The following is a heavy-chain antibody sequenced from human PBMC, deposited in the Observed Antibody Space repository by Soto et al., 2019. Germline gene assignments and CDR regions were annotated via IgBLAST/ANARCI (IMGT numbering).Heavy chain of an antibody. D-gene: IGHD3-22*01. CDR3: ARHRFNYYDNTVYYYFDY. J-gene: IGHJ4*02. CDR2: ISGHNGNT. CDR1: GYTFTSYG. Sequence: QVQLVQSGAEVKKPGASVKVSCKASGYTFTSYGISWVRQAPGQGPEWMGWISGHNGNTNHPQSLQGRVTTTTDTSRNTAYMETRSLRSDDTAVYYCARHRFNYYDNTVYYYFDYWGQGTLVTVSS. V-gene: IGHV1-18*04.